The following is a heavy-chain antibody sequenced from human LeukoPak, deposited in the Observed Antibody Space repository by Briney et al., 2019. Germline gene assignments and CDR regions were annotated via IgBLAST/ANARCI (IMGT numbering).Heavy chain of an antibody. CDR1: GFTFSSYG. CDR3: ARAGGAPPYYYYGMDV. V-gene: IGHV3-33*01. D-gene: IGHD3-16*01. Sequence: GGSLRLSCAASGFTFSSYGMHWVRQAPGKGLEWVAVIWYDGSNKYYADSVKGRFTISRDNSKNTLCLQMNSLRAEDTAVYYCARAGGAPPYYYYGMDVWGQGTTVTVSS. J-gene: IGHJ6*02. CDR2: IWYDGSNK.